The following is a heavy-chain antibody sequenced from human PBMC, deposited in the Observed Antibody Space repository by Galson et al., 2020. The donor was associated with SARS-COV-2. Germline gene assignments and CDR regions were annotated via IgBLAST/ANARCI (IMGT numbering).Heavy chain of an antibody. V-gene: IGHV1-46*01. D-gene: IGHD5-12*01. J-gene: IGHJ4*02. CDR2: INPSGGTT. CDR1: GYTFTSYY. Sequence: ASVTVSCKASGYTFTSYYMHWVRQAPGQGLEWMGIINPSGGTTSYAQKFQGRVTMTRDTSTSTVYMELSSLRSADTAVYYCASALGAGYVPFDYWGQGSLITVSS. CDR3: ASALGAGYVPFDY.